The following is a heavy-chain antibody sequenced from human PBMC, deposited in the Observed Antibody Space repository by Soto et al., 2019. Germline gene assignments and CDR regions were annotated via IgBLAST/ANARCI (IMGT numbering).Heavy chain of an antibody. D-gene: IGHD3-3*01. CDR2: IYYSGST. Sequence: TVSGGSISSYYWSWIRQPPGKGLEWIGYIYYSGSTNYNPSLKSRVTISVDTSKNQFSLKLSSVTAADTAVYYCARGRYYDFWNGMDVWGQGTTVTVSS. V-gene: IGHV4-59*01. CDR1: GGSISSYY. CDR3: ARGRYYDFWNGMDV. J-gene: IGHJ6*02.